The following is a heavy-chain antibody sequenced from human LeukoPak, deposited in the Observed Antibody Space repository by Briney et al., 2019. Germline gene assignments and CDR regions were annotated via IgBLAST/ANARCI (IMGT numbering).Heavy chain of an antibody. Sequence: ASVQVSCKASGYTFTSYDINWVRQATGQGPEWMGWMNPNSGNTGYAQKFQGRVTMTRNTSISTAYMELSSLRSEDTAVYYCARGPRIAAAGSDIWGQGTMVTVSS. V-gene: IGHV1-8*01. D-gene: IGHD6-13*01. CDR2: MNPNSGNT. CDR1: GYTFTSYD. CDR3: ARGPRIAAAGSDI. J-gene: IGHJ3*02.